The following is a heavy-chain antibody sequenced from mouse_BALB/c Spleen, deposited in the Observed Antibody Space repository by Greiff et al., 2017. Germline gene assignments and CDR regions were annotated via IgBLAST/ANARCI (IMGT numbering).Heavy chain of an antibody. Sequence: EVMLVESGGGLVQPKGSLKLSCAASGFTFNTYAMNWVRQAPGKGLEWVARIRSKSNNYATYYADSVKDRFTISRDDSQSMLYLQMNNLKTEDTAMYYCVRQDGYYSYYAMDYWGQGTSVTVSS. V-gene: IGHV10-1*02. J-gene: IGHJ4*01. CDR2: IRSKSNNYAT. D-gene: IGHD2-3*01. CDR3: VRQDGYYSYYAMDY. CDR1: GFTFNTYA.